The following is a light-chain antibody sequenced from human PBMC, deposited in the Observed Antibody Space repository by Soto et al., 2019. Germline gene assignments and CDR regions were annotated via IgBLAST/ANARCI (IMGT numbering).Light chain of an antibody. V-gene: IGLV2-14*01. CDR2: DVS. Sequence: QSALTQPVSVSGSPGQSITISCTGTSSDVGGYNYVSWYQQHPGKAPKLMIYDVSNRPSGVSNRFSGSKSGNTASLTISGLQAEDGADYYCSSYTSSSTQVFGTGTKVTVL. CDR1: SSDVGGYNY. CDR3: SSYTSSSTQV. J-gene: IGLJ1*01.